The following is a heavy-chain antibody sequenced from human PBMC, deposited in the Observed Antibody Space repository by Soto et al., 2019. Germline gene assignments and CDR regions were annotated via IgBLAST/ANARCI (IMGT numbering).Heavy chain of an antibody. Sequence: SATLSPPCTLSGGSLGSFYWGWIRQPPGKGLEWIGYVFHSGITGYNPSLKSRVTISVDASKNLFSLKLSSVTAADAAVYYCARDQNGSPYFDDWGQGTLVTVSS. D-gene: IGHD1-26*01. CDR3: ARDQNGSPYFDD. V-gene: IGHV4-59*01. J-gene: IGHJ4*02. CDR2: VFHSGIT. CDR1: GGSLGSFY.